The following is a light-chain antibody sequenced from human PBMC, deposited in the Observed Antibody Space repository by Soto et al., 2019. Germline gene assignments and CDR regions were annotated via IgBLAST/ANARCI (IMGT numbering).Light chain of an antibody. Sequence: QSVLTQPASVSASPGQSITISCTGTSSDVGGYDYVPWYQQHPGKAPKLMLYEVSNRPSGVSNRLSGSKSGNTASLSISGLQAEDEADYYCSSFSSSSTLYVFGTGTKVTVL. CDR1: SSDVGGYDY. V-gene: IGLV2-14*01. J-gene: IGLJ1*01. CDR2: EVS. CDR3: SSFSSSSTLYV.